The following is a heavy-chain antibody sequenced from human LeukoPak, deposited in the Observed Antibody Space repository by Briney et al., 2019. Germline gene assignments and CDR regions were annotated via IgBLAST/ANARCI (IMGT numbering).Heavy chain of an antibody. D-gene: IGHD6-6*01. CDR3: ARDRGSSSRPEVTYYFDY. CDR2: ISSSSSTI. J-gene: IGHJ4*02. Sequence: GGSLRLSCAASGFTFSSYSMNWVRQAPGKGLEWVSYISSSSSTIYYADSVKGRFTISRDNAKNSLYLQMNSLRAEDTAVYYCARDRGSSSRPEVTYYFDYWGQGTLVTVSS. V-gene: IGHV3-48*01. CDR1: GFTFSSYS.